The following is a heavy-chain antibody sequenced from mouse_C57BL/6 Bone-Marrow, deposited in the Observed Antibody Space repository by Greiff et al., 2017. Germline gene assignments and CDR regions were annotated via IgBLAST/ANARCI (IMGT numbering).Heavy chain of an antibody. Sequence: QVQLQQSGAELARPGASVKLSCKASGYTFTSYGISWVKQRTGQGLEWIGEICPRSGNTYYNETFKGKGTLTGDKSTSTAYMELRSRAYEDSAVYFCAGNGYDYAFAYWGQGTLVTVSA. CDR3: AGNGYDYAFAY. CDR2: ICPRSGNT. D-gene: IGHD2-4*01. V-gene: IGHV1-81*01. CDR1: GYTFTSYG. J-gene: IGHJ3*01.